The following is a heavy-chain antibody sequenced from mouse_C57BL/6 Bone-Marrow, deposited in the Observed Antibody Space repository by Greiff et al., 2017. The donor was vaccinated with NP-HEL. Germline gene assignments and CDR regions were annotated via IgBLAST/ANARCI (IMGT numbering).Heavy chain of an antibody. V-gene: IGHV14-4*01. CDR3: TTPITTVVARWYFDV. CDR1: GFNIKDDY. D-gene: IGHD1-1*01. CDR2: IDPENGDT. J-gene: IGHJ1*03. Sequence: EVKVEESGAELVRPGASVKLSCTASGFNIKDDYMHWVKQRPEQGLEWIGWIDPENGDTEYASKFQGKATITADTSSNTAYLQLSSLTSEDTAVYYCTTPITTVVARWYFDVWGTGTTVTVSS.